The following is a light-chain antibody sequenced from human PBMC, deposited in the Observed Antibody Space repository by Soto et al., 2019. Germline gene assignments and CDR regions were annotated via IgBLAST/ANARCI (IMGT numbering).Light chain of an antibody. CDR3: TSYTNSTTLV. CDR2: EVT. J-gene: IGLJ3*02. Sequence: QSVLTQPASVSGSPGQSITISCTGTSSDVGAYNYVSWYQHHPGKVPKLLIYEVTNRPSGVSDRFSGSKSGNTASLTISGLQAEDEADYYCTSYTNSTTLVFGGGTKLTVL. V-gene: IGLV2-14*01. CDR1: SSDVGAYNY.